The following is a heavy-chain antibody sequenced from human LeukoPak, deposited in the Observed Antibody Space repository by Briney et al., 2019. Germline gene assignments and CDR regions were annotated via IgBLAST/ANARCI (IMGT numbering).Heavy chain of an antibody. Sequence: GGSLRLSCAASGFTFSSYGFHWVRQAPGKGLEWVAVIWYDGSNKYYADSVKGRFTISRDSSKNTLYLQMNSLRGEDTAVYYCAKDGSGGGWKWFDPWGQGTLVTVSS. D-gene: IGHD2-15*01. CDR2: IWYDGSNK. CDR1: GFTFSSYG. CDR3: AKDGSGGGWKWFDP. V-gene: IGHV3-33*06. J-gene: IGHJ5*02.